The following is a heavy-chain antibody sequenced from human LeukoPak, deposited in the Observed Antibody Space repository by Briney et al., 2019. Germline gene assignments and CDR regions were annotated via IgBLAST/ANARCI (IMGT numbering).Heavy chain of an antibody. CDR1: GYSFTSYW. D-gene: IGHD4-17*01. CDR3: ARHGGTVTSAFDI. V-gene: IGHV5-10-1*01. Sequence: GESLQISCKGSGYSFTSYWISWVRQMPGKGLEWMGRIDPSDSYTNYSPSFQGHVTISADKSISTAYLQWSSLKASDTAMYYCARHGGTVTSAFDIWGQGTMVTVSS. CDR2: IDPSDSYT. J-gene: IGHJ3*02.